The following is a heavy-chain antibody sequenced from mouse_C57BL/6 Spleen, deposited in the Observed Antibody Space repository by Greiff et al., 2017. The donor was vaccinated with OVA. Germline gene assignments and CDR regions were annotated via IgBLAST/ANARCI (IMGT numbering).Heavy chain of an antibody. CDR3: ARERLRRDWYFDV. CDR2: IYPGSGST. D-gene: IGHD2-4*01. CDR1: GYTFTSYW. V-gene: IGHV1-55*01. Sequence: QVQLQQPGAELVKPGASVKMSCKASGYTFTSYWLTWVKQRPGQGLEWIGDIYPGSGSTNYNEKFKSKATLTVDTSSSTAYMQLSSLTSEDSAVYYCARERLRRDWYFDVWGTGTTVTVSS. J-gene: IGHJ1*03.